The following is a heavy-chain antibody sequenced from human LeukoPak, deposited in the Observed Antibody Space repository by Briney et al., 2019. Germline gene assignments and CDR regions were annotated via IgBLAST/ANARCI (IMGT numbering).Heavy chain of an antibody. CDR3: ARGLSLGELSFDY. D-gene: IGHD3-16*02. J-gene: IGHJ4*02. CDR1: GYTFTTYA. V-gene: IGHV1-3*03. Sequence: ASVKVSCKASGYTFTTYAIHWVRQAPGQRLEWMGWINAGKGNTKYSQEFQGRVTITRDTSASTAYMELSSLRSEDMAVYYCARGLSLGELSFDYWGQGTLVTVSS. CDR2: INAGKGNT.